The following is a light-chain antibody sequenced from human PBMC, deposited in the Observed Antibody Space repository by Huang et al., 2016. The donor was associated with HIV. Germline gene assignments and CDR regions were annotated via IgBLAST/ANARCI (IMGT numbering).Light chain of an antibody. Sequence: EIVLTQSPGTLSLSPGERATLSCRASQRISADYLAWYQQKPGQAPRLLIYAAASTATGSPDRVSGSGSGTDCTLTICRLEPEDFAGYFCQQYAGSPWTFGQGTKVEIK. CDR3: QQYAGSPWT. J-gene: IGKJ1*01. CDR1: QRISADY. V-gene: IGKV3-20*01. CDR2: AAA.